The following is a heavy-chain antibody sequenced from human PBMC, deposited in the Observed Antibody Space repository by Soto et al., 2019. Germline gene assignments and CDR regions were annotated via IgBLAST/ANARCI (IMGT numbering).Heavy chain of an antibody. CDR3: ARVPYDTTGYYAS. J-gene: IGHJ5*02. CDR2: IDPTHGST. Sequence: ASVKVSCKAAGYTFTTYYMHWVRQAPGQGLEWMGVIDPTHGSTTYAQKFQGRVTMTSDTSTNTVYMELSSLKSEDTAVYYCARVPYDTTGYYASWGQGTLVTVSS. D-gene: IGHD3-22*01. V-gene: IGHV1-46*01. CDR1: GYTFTTYY.